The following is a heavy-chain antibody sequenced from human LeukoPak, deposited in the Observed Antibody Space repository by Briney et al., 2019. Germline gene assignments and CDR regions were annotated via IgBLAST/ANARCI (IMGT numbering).Heavy chain of an antibody. D-gene: IGHD3-10*01. J-gene: IGHJ4*02. V-gene: IGHV3-23*01. CDR1: GFTFSSYA. Sequence: GGSLRLSCAASGFTFSSYAMSWVRQAPGKGLEWVSAISGSGGSTYYADSVKGRFTISRDNSKNTLYLQMNSLRAEDTAVYYCAKDPFYGSGSPLLGYFDYWGQGTLVTVSS. CDR3: AKDPFYGSGSPLLGYFDY. CDR2: ISGSGGST.